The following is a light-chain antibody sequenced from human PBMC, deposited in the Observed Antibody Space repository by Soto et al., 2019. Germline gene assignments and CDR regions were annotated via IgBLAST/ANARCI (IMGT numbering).Light chain of an antibody. CDR2: ADS. Sequence: EIVLTQSPATLSSFPGDRVTLSCRASQSVSGYIGWYQQKPGQAPRLLIYADSNRATGIPARFSGSGSGTDFTLTISSLEPEDFSVYYCQQRYNWPITFGQGTRLEI. CDR1: QSVSGY. CDR3: QQRYNWPIT. V-gene: IGKV3-11*01. J-gene: IGKJ5*01.